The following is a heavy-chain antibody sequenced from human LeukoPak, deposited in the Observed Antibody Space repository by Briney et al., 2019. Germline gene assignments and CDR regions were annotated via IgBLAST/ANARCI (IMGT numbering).Heavy chain of an antibody. J-gene: IGHJ4*02. CDR1: GFTFSSYS. D-gene: IGHD1-26*01. CDR2: ISSSSSTI. V-gene: IGHV3-48*01. Sequence: QPGGSLRLSCAASGFTFSSYSMNWVRQAPGKGLEWVSSISSSSSTIYYADSVKGRFTISRDNAKNSLYLQMNSLRAEDTAVYYCAREWASGSYLFDYWGQGTLVTVSS. CDR3: AREWASGSYLFDY.